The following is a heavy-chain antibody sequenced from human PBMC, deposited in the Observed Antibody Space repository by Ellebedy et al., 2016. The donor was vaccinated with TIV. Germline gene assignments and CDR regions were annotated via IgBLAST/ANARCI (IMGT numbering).Heavy chain of an antibody. CDR2: IWDDGSKK. D-gene: IGHD1-14*01. V-gene: IGHV3-33*01. CDR1: GFIFNNYA. CDR3: ATEGDVNHRQALDC. J-gene: IGHJ4*02. Sequence: GESLKISCAASGFIFNNYAMHWVRQAPGKGLEWVAMIWDDGSKKYYGDSVRGRFTISRDSSKNTVSLEMSGLRDEDTALYYCATEGDVNHRQALDCWGQGTQVTVSS.